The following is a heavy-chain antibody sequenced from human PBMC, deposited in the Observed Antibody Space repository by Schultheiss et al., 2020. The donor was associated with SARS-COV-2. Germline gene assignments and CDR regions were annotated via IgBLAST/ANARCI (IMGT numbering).Heavy chain of an antibody. CDR1: GGTFSSYA. J-gene: IGHJ4*02. V-gene: IGHV1-69*13. CDR2: IIPIFGTA. CDR3: ARVWGRCSSTSCHFDY. D-gene: IGHD2-2*01. Sequence: SVKVSCKASGGTFSSYAISWVRQAPGQGLEWMGGIIPIFGTANYAQKFQGRVTITADESTSTAYMELSSLRSEDTAVYYCARVWGRCSSTSCHFDYWGQGTLVTVSS.